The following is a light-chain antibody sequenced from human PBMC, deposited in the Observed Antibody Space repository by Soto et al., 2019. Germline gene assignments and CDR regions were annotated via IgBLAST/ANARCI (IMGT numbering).Light chain of an antibody. J-gene: IGKJ1*01. Sequence: EILLTQSQGTLSLSPGERATLSCRASQSVSSTYLSWYQLKPGQAPRLLIYGASTRATGIPDRFSGSGSGTDFTLTISRLEPEDFAVYYCQQYGFSFRAFGQGTKV. CDR3: QQYGFSFRA. V-gene: IGKV3-20*01. CDR2: GAS. CDR1: QSVSSTY.